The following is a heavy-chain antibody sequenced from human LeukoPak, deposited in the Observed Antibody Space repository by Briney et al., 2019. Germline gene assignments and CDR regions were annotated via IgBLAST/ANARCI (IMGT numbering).Heavy chain of an antibody. CDR3: ARAKVRGSGSYYLYYFDY. D-gene: IGHD3-10*01. CDR2: IYHSGST. Sequence: SETLSLTCAVSGGSISSGGYSWSWIRQPPGKGLEWIGYIYHSGSTYYNPSLKSRVTISVDRSKNQCSLKLSSVTAADTAVYSCARAKVRGSGSYYLYYFDYWGQGTLVIVSS. CDR1: GGSISSGGYS. V-gene: IGHV4-30-2*01. J-gene: IGHJ4*02.